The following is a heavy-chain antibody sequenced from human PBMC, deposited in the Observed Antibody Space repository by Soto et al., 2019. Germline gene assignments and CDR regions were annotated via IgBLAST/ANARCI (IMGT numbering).Heavy chain of an antibody. J-gene: IGHJ6*04. D-gene: IGHD3-3*01. CDR1: GFTFSRYG. CDR2: MSFDGSNK. Sequence: GGSLRLSCAASGFTFSRYGMHWVRQAPGKGLEWVAVMSFDGSNKYYADSVKGRFTISRDNSKNTLYLQMNSLRAEDTAVYYCAKGLTIFDGYYMDVWGKGTTVTVSS. CDR3: AKGLTIFDGYYMDV. V-gene: IGHV3-30*18.